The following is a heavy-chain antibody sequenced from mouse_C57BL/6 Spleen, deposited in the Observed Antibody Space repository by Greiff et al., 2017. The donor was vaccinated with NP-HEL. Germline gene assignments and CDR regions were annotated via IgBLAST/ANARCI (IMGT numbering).Heavy chain of an antibody. Sequence: VQLQQSGAELVRPGASVTLSCKASGYTFTDYEMHWVKQTPVHGLEWIGAIDPETGGTAYNQKFKGKAILTADKSSSTAYMELRSLTSEDSAVYYCTRKGYSNYGRGDYFDYWGQGTTLTVSS. CDR1: GYTFTDYE. D-gene: IGHD2-5*01. J-gene: IGHJ2*01. CDR3: TRKGYSNYGRGDYFDY. V-gene: IGHV1-15*01. CDR2: IDPETGGT.